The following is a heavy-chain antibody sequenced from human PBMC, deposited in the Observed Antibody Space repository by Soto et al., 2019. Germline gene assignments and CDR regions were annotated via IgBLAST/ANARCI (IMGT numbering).Heavy chain of an antibody. Sequence: VQLVESGGGVVQPGRSLRLSCAASGFTFSSYAMHWVRQAPGKGLEWVAVISYDGSNKYYADSVKGRFTISRDNSKNTLYLQMNSLRAEDTAVYYCARETTVTTLRLFDYWGQGTLVTVSS. J-gene: IGHJ4*02. V-gene: IGHV3-30-3*01. CDR3: ARETTVTTLRLFDY. CDR1: GFTFSSYA. CDR2: ISYDGSNK. D-gene: IGHD4-17*01.